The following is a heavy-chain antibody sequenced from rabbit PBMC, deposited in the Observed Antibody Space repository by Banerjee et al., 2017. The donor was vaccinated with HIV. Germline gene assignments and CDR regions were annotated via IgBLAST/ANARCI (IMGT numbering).Heavy chain of an antibody. J-gene: IGHJ4*01. D-gene: IGHD6-1*01. V-gene: IGHV1S40*01. Sequence: VRQAPGKGLEWIACINTNSGNTVYASWAKGRFTISRTSSTTVTLQMTSLTAADTATYFCARGDGFAGYGWSLWGPGTLVTVS. CDR3: ARGDGFAGYGWSL. CDR2: INTNSGNT.